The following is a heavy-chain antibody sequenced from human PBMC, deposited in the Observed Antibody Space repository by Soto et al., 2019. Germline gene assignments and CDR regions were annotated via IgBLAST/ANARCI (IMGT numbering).Heavy chain of an antibody. D-gene: IGHD6-13*01. CDR3: ARDPIAAVLLDY. J-gene: IGHJ4*02. V-gene: IGHV4-59*01. Sequence: SETLSLTCTVSGGSISSYYWSWIRQPPGKGLEWIGYIYYSGSTNYNPSLKSRVTISVDTSKNQFSLKLSSVTAADTAVYYCARDPIAAVLLDYWRQGPLVTVSS. CDR2: IYYSGST. CDR1: GGSISSYY.